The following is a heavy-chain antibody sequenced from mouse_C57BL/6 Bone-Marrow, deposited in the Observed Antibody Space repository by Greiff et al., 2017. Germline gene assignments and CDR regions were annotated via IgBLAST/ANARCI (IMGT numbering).Heavy chain of an antibody. CDR1: GFNIKDDY. D-gene: IGHD2-12*01. CDR3: TPYYSLDY. CDR2: IDPENGDT. J-gene: IGHJ2*01. V-gene: IGHV14-4*01. Sequence: VQLKESGAELVRPGASVKLSCTASGFNIKDDYMYWVKQRPEQGLEWIGWIDPENGDTEYASKFQGKATITADTSSNTAYLQLSSLTSEDTAVYYCTPYYSLDYWGQGTTLTVSS.